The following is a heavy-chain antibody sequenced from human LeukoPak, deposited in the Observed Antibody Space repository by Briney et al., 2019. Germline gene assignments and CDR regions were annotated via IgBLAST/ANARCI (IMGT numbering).Heavy chain of an antibody. D-gene: IGHD2-2*03. CDR2: ISAYNGNT. J-gene: IGHJ6*03. V-gene: IGHV1-18*01. CDR3: ASGHCSSTSCYLYYYMDV. CDR1: GYTFTSYG. Sequence: AASVKVSCKASGYTFTSYGISWVRQAPGQGLEWMEWISAYNGNTNYAQKLQGRVTMTTDTSTSTAYMELRSLRSDDTAVYYCASGHCSSTSCYLYYYMDVWGKGTTVTVSS.